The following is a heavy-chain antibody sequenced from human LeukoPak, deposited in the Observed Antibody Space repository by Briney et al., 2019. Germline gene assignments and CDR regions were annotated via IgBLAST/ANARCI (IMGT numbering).Heavy chain of an antibody. Sequence: PGGSLRLSSAASGFTFSSYWMSWVRQAPGKGLEWVANIKQDGSEKYYVDSVKGRFTISRDNAKNSLYLQMNSLRAEDTAVYYCAREAGHLLAAAGPFDIWGQGTMVTVSS. J-gene: IGHJ3*02. D-gene: IGHD6-13*01. CDR1: GFTFSSYW. CDR3: AREAGHLLAAAGPFDI. V-gene: IGHV3-7*01. CDR2: IKQDGSEK.